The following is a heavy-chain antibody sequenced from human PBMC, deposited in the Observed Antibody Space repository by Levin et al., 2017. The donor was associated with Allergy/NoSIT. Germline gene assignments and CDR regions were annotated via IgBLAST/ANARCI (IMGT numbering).Heavy chain of an antibody. D-gene: IGHD3-10*01. V-gene: IGHV3-66*01. Sequence: GGSLRLSCAASGFTVSSNYMAWVRQAPEKGLEWVSVIYSGGSTYYADSVKGRFTISRDKSKNTLYFQMNSLRAEDTAVYYCARGIPTGSDAFDIWGQGTMVTVSS. J-gene: IGHJ3*02. CDR1: GFTVSSNY. CDR3: ARGIPTGSDAFDI. CDR2: IYSGGST.